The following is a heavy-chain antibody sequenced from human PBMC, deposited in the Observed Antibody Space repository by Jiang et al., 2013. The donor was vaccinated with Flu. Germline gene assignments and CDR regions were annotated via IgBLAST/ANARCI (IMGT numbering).Heavy chain of an antibody. J-gene: IGHJ4*02. Sequence: LLKPSETLSLTCTVSGGSISSSSYYWGWIRQPPGKGLEWIGSIYYSGSTYYNPSLKSRVTISVDTSKNQFSLKLSSVTAADTAVYYCARGHYYDSSGYYYEAGEEPFDYWGQGTLVTVSS. V-gene: IGHV4-39*07. CDR1: GGSISSSSYY. CDR2: IYYSGST. CDR3: ARGHYYDSSGYYYEAGEEPFDY. D-gene: IGHD3-22*01.